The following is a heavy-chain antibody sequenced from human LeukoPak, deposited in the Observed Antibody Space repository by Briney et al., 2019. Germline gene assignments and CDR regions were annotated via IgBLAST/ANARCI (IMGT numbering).Heavy chain of an antibody. CDR2: IIPIFGST. V-gene: IGHV1-69*05. Sequence: ASVKVSCKASGGTFSNYAISWVRQAPGQGLEWMGGIIPIFGSTNYAQKFQGRVTMTRDMSTSTVYMELSSLRSEDTAVYYCARDQYCSGGSCYLNWFDPWGQGTLVTVSS. J-gene: IGHJ5*02. CDR3: ARDQYCSGGSCYLNWFDP. CDR1: GGTFSNYA. D-gene: IGHD2-15*01.